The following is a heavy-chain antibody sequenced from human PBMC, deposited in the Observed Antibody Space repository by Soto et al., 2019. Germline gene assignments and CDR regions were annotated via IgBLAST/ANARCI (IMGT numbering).Heavy chain of an antibody. CDR1: GFSVSTSH. Sequence: GGSLRLSCAAAGFSVSTSHISWVRQAPGKGLEWVSVIYSGGATHYADSVKGRFTISRDNSKNTLYLQMNSLRVEDTALYYCAKEGINRRTDFDYWGQGTPVTVSS. CDR2: IYSGGAT. CDR3: AKEGINRRTDFDY. V-gene: IGHV3-53*01. D-gene: IGHD2-21*02. J-gene: IGHJ4*02.